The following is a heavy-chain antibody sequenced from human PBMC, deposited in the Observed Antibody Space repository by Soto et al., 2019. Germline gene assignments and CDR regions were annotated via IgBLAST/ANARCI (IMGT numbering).Heavy chain of an antibody. J-gene: IGHJ6*02. CDR2: ISGSGGST. CDR1: GFTFSSYA. V-gene: IGHV3-23*01. Sequence: GGSLRLSCAASGFTFSSYAMSWVRQAPGKGLEWVSAISGSGGSTYYADSVKGRFTISRDNSKNTLYLQMNSLRAEDTAVYYCAKFWSGYWDYYYYGMDVWGQGTTVTVSS. D-gene: IGHD3-3*01. CDR3: AKFWSGYWDYYYYGMDV.